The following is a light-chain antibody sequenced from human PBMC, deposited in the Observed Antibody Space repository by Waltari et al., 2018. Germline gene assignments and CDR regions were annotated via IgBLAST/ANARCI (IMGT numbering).Light chain of an antibody. CDR2: RAN. CDR3: AVWDDSLNGWV. J-gene: IGLJ3*02. CDR1: DSNIGGNF. V-gene: IGLV1-44*01. Sequence: QSVLTQSPSASGTPGQRATISCSGSDSNIGGNFVHWYQQFPGTAPKLLIHRANQRPSGVPDRFSGSKAGTSASLAISGLQSEDEALYFCAVWDDSLNGWVFGGGTKVTVL.